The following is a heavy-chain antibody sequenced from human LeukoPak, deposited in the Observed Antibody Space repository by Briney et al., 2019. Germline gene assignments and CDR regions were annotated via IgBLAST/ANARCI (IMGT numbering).Heavy chain of an antibody. J-gene: IGHJ6*02. CDR1: GYTLTELS. V-gene: IGHV1-24*01. CDR3: ATQWGTYPFYGMDV. D-gene: IGHD3-16*01. CDR2: FDPEDGET. Sequence: ASVKVSCKVSGYTLTELSMHWARQAPGKGLEWMGGFDPEDGETIYAQKFQGRVTMTEDTSTDTAYMELSSLRSEDTAVYYCATQWGTYPFYGMDVWGQGTTVTVSS.